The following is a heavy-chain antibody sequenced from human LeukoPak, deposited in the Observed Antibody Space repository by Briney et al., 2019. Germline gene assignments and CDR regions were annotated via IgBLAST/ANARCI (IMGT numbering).Heavy chain of an antibody. Sequence: PSETLSLTCAVYGGSFSGYYWSWIRQPPGKGLEWIGEINHSGSTNYNPSLKSRVTISVDTSKNQFSLKLSSVTAADTAVYYCARGRYRHYCGSGGPPNDAFDIWGQGTMVTVSS. D-gene: IGHD3-10*01. CDR3: ARGRYRHYCGSGGPPNDAFDI. CDR1: GGSFSGYY. J-gene: IGHJ3*02. V-gene: IGHV4-34*01. CDR2: INHSGST.